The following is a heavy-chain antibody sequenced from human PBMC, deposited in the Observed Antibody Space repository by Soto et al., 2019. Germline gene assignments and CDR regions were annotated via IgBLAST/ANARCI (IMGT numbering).Heavy chain of an antibody. Sequence: GWSLRLSCAASGFTFSSYSMNWVRQAPGKGLEWVSSISSSSSYIYYADSVKGRFTISRDNAKNSLYLQMNSLRAEDTAVYYCARGVGATTYNWFEPWGEGTLVTVSS. CDR2: ISSSSSYI. J-gene: IGHJ5*02. CDR1: GFTFSSYS. D-gene: IGHD1-26*01. V-gene: IGHV3-21*01. CDR3: ARGVGATTYNWFEP.